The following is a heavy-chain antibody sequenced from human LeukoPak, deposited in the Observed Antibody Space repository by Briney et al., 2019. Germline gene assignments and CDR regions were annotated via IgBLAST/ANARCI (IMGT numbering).Heavy chain of an antibody. CDR3: ATNGDYPFDS. CDR1: GFTSSGYS. J-gene: IGHJ4*02. Sequence: PGGSLRLSCAASGFTSSGYSLNWVRQAPGKGLEWVSYITRNSETIYYADSVKGRFTISRDNAKKLLFLQMNSLRTEDTAVYYCATNGDYPFDSWGQGTLVTVSS. CDR2: ITRNSETI. D-gene: IGHD4-17*01. V-gene: IGHV3-48*01.